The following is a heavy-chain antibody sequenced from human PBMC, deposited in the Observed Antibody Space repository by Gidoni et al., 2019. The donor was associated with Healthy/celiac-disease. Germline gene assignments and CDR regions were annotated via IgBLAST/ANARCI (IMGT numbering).Heavy chain of an antibody. CDR1: GYSFTSYW. D-gene: IGHD3-10*01. CDR2: IDPSDSYT. J-gene: IGHJ4*02. Sequence: EVQLVQSGAEVKKPGESLRISCKGSGYSFTSYWISWVRQMPGKGLEWMGRIDPSDSYTNYSPSFQGHVTISADKSISTAYLQWSSLKASDTAMYYCARAGILTMVRGVRGQDIDYWGQGTLVTVSS. V-gene: IGHV5-10-1*03. CDR3: ARAGILTMVRGVRGQDIDY.